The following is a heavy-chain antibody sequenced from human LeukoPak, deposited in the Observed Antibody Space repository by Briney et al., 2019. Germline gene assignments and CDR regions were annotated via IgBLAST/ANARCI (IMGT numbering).Heavy chain of an antibody. V-gene: IGHV1-2*02. CDR2: INPNSGDT. CDR1: GYTFTGYF. CDR3: ARGRDSGDY. J-gene: IGHJ4*02. D-gene: IGHD3-10*01. Sequence: ASVKVSCKTSGYTFTGYFMQWVRQAPGQGLEWMGWINPNSGDTNYAQKFQGRVTMTRDTSISTAYMELSRLTSDDTAVYYCARGRDSGDYWGQGTLVTVYS.